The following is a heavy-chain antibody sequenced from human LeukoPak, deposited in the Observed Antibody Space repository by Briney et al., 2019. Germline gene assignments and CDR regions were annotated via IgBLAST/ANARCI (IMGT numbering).Heavy chain of an antibody. Sequence: SETLSLTCTVSGGSISSYYWSWIRQPPGKGLEWIGYIYYSGSTYYNPSLKSRVTISVDTSKNQFSLKLSSVTAADTAVYYCARLLWDIVVVPAALPSWGQGTLVTVSS. V-gene: IGHV4-59*04. CDR2: IYYSGST. CDR3: ARLLWDIVVVPAALPS. J-gene: IGHJ5*02. CDR1: GGSISSYY. D-gene: IGHD2-2*02.